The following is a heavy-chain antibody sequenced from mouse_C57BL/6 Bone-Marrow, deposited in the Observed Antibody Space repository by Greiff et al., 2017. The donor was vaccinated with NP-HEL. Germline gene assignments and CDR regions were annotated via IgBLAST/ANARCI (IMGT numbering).Heavy chain of an antibody. J-gene: IGHJ2*01. CDR3: AREGITTAPDY. D-gene: IGHD1-1*01. V-gene: IGHV5-16*01. Sequence: DVKLVESEGGLVQPGSSMKLSCTASGFTFSDYYMAWVRQVPEKGLEWVANINYDGSSTYYLDSLKSRFIISRDNAKNILYLQMSSLKSEDTATYYCAREGITTAPDYWGQGTTLTVSS. CDR1: GFTFSDYY. CDR2: INYDGSST.